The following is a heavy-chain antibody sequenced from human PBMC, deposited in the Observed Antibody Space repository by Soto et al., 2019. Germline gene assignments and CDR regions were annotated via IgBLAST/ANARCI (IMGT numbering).Heavy chain of an antibody. V-gene: IGHV4-34*01. CDR1: GGSFSGYY. CDR3: ARGEMVRENWFDP. D-gene: IGHD3-10*01. Sequence: PSETLSLTCAVYGGSFSGYYWSWIRQPPGKGLEWIGEINHSGSTNYNPSLKSRVTISVDTSKNQFSLKLSSVTAADTAVYYCARGEMVRENWFDPWGQGTLVT. CDR2: INHSGST. J-gene: IGHJ5*02.